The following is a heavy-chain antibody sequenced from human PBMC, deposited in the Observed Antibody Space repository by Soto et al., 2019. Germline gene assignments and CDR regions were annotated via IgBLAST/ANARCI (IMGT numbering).Heavy chain of an antibody. CDR1: TRTFSSSA. D-gene: IGHD3-22*01. CDR2: IIPIFGTA. J-gene: IGHJ4*02. Sequence: ASVKVSCKASTRTFSSSATSWVRQAPGQGLEWMGGIIPIFGTANYAQKCQGRVTLTADKSTSTAYMELISLRSEDTAVYYSARDRRYDRTLRRPEGNWGQVTLVTVAS. CDR3: ARDRRYDRTLRRPEGN. V-gene: IGHV1-69*06.